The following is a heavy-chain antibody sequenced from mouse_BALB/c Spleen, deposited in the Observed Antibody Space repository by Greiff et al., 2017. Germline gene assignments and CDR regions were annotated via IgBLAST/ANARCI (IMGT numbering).Heavy chain of an antibody. V-gene: IGHV3-2*02. Sequence: EVKLMESGPGLVKPSQSLSLTCTVTGYSITSDYAWNWIRQFPGNKLEWMGYISYSGSTSYNPSLKSRISITRDTSKNQFFLQLNSVTTEDTATYYCARGSSVRGYFDYWGQGTTLTVSS. CDR3: ARGSSVRGYFDY. J-gene: IGHJ2*01. CDR1: GYSITSDYA. D-gene: IGHD3-1*01. CDR2: ISYSGST.